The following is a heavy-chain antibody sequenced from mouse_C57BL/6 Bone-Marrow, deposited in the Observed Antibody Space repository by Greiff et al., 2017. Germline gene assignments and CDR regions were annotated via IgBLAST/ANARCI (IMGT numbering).Heavy chain of an antibody. D-gene: IGHD1-1*01. CDR3: ARRGMDYGSSYGFAY. Sequence: EVMLVESGGGLVQPGGSLKLSCAASGFTFSDYYMYWVRQTPEKRLEWVAYISNGGGSTYYPDTVKGRFTISRDNAKNTLYLQMSRLKSEDTAMYYCARRGMDYGSSYGFAYWGQGTLVTVSA. V-gene: IGHV5-12*01. CDR2: ISNGGGST. J-gene: IGHJ3*01. CDR1: GFTFSDYY.